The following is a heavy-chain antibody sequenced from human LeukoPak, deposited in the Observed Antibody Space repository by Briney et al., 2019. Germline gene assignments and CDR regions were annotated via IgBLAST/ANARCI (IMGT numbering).Heavy chain of an antibody. Sequence: PSQTLSLTCTVSGGSISSGDYYRSWIRQPPGKGLEWIGYIYYSGSTYYNPSLKSRVTISVDTSKNQFSLKLSSVTAADTAVYYCARVGGYSGYDYSSRHGMDVWGQGTTVTVSS. CDR3: ARVGGYSGYDYSSRHGMDV. CDR2: IYYSGST. D-gene: IGHD5-12*01. CDR1: GGSISSGDYY. J-gene: IGHJ6*02. V-gene: IGHV4-30-4*01.